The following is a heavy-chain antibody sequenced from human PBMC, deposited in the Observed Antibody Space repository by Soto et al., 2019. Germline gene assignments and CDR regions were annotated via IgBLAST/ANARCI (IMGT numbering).Heavy chain of an antibody. CDR1: GFTFSSYA. V-gene: IGHV3-30-3*01. D-gene: IGHD3-3*01. J-gene: IGHJ4*02. CDR2: ISYDGSNK. Sequence: QVQLVESGGGVVQPGRSLRLSCAASGFTFSSYAMHWVRQAPGKGLEWVAVISYDGSNKYYADSVKGRFTVSRDNSKNTRYLQMNSLRAEDTAVYYCARDAGGDFWSGYYFSWGQGTLVTVSS. CDR3: ARDAGGDFWSGYYFS.